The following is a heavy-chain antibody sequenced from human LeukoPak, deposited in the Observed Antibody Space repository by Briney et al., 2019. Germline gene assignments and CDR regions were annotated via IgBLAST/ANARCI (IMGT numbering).Heavy chain of an antibody. CDR2: ISGSGGTT. V-gene: IGHV3-23*01. J-gene: IGHJ5*02. CDR3: ARDRVVTPYNWFDP. D-gene: IGHD4-23*01. Sequence: GGSLRLSCVASGFTFSDYAMAWVRQAPGKGLEWVSSISGSGGTTYYADSVKGRFTISRDNHVNTLYLQMDILRAEDTAIYYCARDRVVTPYNWFDPWGQGTLVTVSS. CDR1: GFTFSDYA.